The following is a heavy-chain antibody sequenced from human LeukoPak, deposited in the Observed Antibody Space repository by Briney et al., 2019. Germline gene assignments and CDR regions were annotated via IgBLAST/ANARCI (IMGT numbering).Heavy chain of an antibody. CDR1: GFIVSSNY. Sequence: PGGSLRLSCAASGFIVSSNYMTWVRQAPGKGLEWVSVIYSSGSTYYADAVKGRFTISRDNSKNTLYLQTNSLRAEDTAVYYCARGRYWGQGTLVTVSS. V-gene: IGHV3-53*01. CDR3: ARGRY. J-gene: IGHJ4*02. CDR2: IYSSGST.